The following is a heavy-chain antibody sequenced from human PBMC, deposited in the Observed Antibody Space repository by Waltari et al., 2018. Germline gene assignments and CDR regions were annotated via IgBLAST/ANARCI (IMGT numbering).Heavy chain of an antibody. CDR3: ARVNRAGGYFDY. Sequence: QVQLQESGPGLVKPSQTLSLTCHVSGGSISSGGYYWSWTRQHPGKGLEWIGYIYYSGSTYYNPSLKSRVTISVDTSKNQFSLKLSSVTAADTAVYYCARVNRAGGYFDYWGQGTLVTVSS. J-gene: IGHJ4*02. CDR2: IYYSGST. V-gene: IGHV4-31*03. D-gene: IGHD3-16*01. CDR1: GGSISSGGYY.